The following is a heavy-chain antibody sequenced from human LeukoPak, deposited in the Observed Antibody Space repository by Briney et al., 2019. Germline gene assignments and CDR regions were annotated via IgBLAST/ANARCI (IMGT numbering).Heavy chain of an antibody. J-gene: IGHJ4*02. Sequence: ASVKVSRKASGYTFTSYDINWVRQATGQGLEWMGWMNPNSGNTGYAQKFQGRVTMTRNTSISTAYMELSSLRSEDTAVYYCARGGMYYYDSGSGYWGQGTLVTVSS. V-gene: IGHV1-8*01. CDR3: ARGGMYYYDSGSGY. D-gene: IGHD3-22*01. CDR2: MNPNSGNT. CDR1: GYTFTSYD.